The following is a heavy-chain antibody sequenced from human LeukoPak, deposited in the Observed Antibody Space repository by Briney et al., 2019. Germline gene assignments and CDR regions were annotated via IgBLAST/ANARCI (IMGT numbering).Heavy chain of an antibody. CDR2: IYSGGST. CDR1: GFTVSSNY. V-gene: IGHV3-53*01. CDR3: ARVSTNFDY. D-gene: IGHD5/OR15-5a*01. J-gene: IGHJ4*02. Sequence: TGGSLRLSCADSGFTVSSNYMSWVRQAPGKGLEWVSVIYSGGSTYYADSVKGRFTTSRDNSKNTLYLQMNSLRAEDTAVYYCARVSTNFDYWGQGTLVTVSS.